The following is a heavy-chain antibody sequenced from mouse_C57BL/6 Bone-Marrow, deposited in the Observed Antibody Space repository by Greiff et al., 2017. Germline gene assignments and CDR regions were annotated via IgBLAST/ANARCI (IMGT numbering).Heavy chain of an antibody. CDR2: ITPGSGGT. V-gene: IGHV1-54*01. Sequence: VQLQQSGAELVRPGTSVKVSCKASGYAFTNYLIEWVKQRPGQGLEWIGVITPGSGGTNYNEKFKGKATLTADKSSSTAYMQLSRLTSEESAVYFCAREGEPLRRAGFAYWGQGTLVTVSA. D-gene: IGHD3-3*01. J-gene: IGHJ3*01. CDR3: AREGEPLRRAGFAY. CDR1: GYAFTNYL.